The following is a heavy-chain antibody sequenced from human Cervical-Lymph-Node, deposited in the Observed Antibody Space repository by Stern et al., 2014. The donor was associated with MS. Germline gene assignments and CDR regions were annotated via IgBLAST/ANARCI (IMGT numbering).Heavy chain of an antibody. D-gene: IGHD3-16*01. Sequence: QVQLVQSGAEVKKPGASVNVSCKTSGYNFTIYYIHWVRQAPGQGLEWKGIINPSSGHTSNAQKFQGRVTLIRDTSTSTVHMALNSLRSDDTAVYFCARDRGPHAFDIWGQGTLVTVSS. CDR3: ARDRGPHAFDI. CDR2: INPSSGHT. V-gene: IGHV1-46*01. J-gene: IGHJ3*02. CDR1: GYNFTIYY.